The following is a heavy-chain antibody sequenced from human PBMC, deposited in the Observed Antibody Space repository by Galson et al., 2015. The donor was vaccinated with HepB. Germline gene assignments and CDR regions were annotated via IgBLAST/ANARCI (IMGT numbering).Heavy chain of an antibody. CDR2: INPNDGST. D-gene: IGHD2/OR15-2a*01. V-gene: IGHV1-46*01. J-gene: IGHJ5*02. Sequence: SVKVSCKASGYSFPNYYMHWVRQAPGQGLEWMGIINPNDGSTNYAQKFQDRITMTRDTSTSAVYMELSSLTSEDTAVYYCARDFLSMAEGNNWFGPWGQGTLVTVSS. CDR1: GYSFPNYY. CDR3: ARDFLSMAEGNNWFGP.